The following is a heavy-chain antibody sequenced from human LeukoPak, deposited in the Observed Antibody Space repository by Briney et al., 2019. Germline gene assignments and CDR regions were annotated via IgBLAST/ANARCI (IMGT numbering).Heavy chain of an antibody. Sequence: GGSLRLSRAASVFTFRNAWMSWVRQAPGKGLEWVANINQDGREKYYVDSVKGRFTISRDNAKNSLYLQMKSLRAEDTAVYFGGGPRRGYWGQGTLVTVSS. V-gene: IGHV3-7*01. J-gene: IGHJ4*02. CDR3: GGPRRGY. CDR2: INQDGREK. CDR1: VFTFRNAW.